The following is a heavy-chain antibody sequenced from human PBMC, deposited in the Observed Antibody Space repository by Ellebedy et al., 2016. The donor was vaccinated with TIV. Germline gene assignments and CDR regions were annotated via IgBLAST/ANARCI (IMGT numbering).Heavy chain of an antibody. CDR3: ARDYLGCYDY. J-gene: IGHJ4*02. V-gene: IGHV1-3*04. CDR2: INTGNGNT. CDR1: RYSFTTYA. D-gene: IGHD7-27*01. Sequence: ASVKVSXXASRYSFTTYAMHWVRQAPGQSLEWMGWINTGNGNTKYSQKFQGRVTMTRDTSTSTVYMELSSLRSEDTAVYYCARDYLGCYDYWGQGTLVTVSS.